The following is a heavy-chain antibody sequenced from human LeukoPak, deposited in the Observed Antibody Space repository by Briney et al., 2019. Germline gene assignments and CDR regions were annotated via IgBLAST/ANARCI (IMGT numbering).Heavy chain of an antibody. D-gene: IGHD2-2*01. CDR3: ARFRWCTSCFAFDI. CDR1: GCTFTSYA. Sequence: SVKVSCKASGCTFTSYAISWVRQAPGQGLEWMGGIIPIFGTTSYAQKFQGRVTITADASTSTAYMELSSLRSEDTAVYYCARFRWCTSCFAFDIWGQGTMVTVSS. CDR2: IIPIFGTT. V-gene: IGHV1-69*01. J-gene: IGHJ3*02.